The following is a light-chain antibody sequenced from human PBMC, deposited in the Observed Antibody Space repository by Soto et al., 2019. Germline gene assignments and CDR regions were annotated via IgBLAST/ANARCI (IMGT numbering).Light chain of an antibody. CDR2: GAS. CDR1: QSVFYTSSNKNC. V-gene: IGKV4-1*01. J-gene: IGKJ5*01. CDR3: QQYSSSPS. Sequence: DIVMTQSPDSLAVSLGERATISCKSSQSVFYTSSNKNCLAWYQQKPGQVPSLLIYGASTRASGIPARFSGSGSGTEFTLTIGSLQSEDFAVYYCQQYSSSPSFGQGTRLEIK.